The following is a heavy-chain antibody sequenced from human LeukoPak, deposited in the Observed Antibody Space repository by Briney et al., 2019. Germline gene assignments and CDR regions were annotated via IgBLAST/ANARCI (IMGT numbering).Heavy chain of an antibody. CDR2: ISGSGGST. CDR3: AKEFFDWLLSDRGY. V-gene: IGHV3-23*01. CDR1: GFTVSSNY. J-gene: IGHJ4*02. Sequence: PGGSLRLSCAASGFTVSSNYMSWVGRAPGNGLEWVSAISGSGGSTYYADSVKGRFTISRDNSKNTPYLQMNSLRAEDTAVYYCAKEFFDWLLSDRGYWGQGTLVTVSS. D-gene: IGHD3-9*01.